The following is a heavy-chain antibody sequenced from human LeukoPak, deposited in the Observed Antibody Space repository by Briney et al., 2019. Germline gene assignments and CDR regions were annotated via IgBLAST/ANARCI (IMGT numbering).Heavy chain of an antibody. V-gene: IGHV3-21*01. CDR1: GFTFSSYS. CDR3: ARSNYYDILTGYYTVDY. Sequence: GGSLRLYCAASGFTFSSYSMNWVRQAPGKGLEWVSSISSSSSYIYYADSVKGRFTISRDNAKNSLYLQMNSLRAEDTAVYYCARSNYYDILTGYYTVDYWGQGTLVTVSS. CDR2: ISSSSSYI. D-gene: IGHD3-9*01. J-gene: IGHJ4*02.